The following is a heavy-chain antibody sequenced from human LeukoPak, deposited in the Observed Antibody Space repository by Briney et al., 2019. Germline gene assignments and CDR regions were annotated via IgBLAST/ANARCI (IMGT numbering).Heavy chain of an antibody. CDR2: FDPEDGET. V-gene: IGHV1-24*01. CDR3: AGASGDYEWSDAFDI. CDR1: GYTLTELS. J-gene: IGHJ3*02. Sequence: ASVKVSCKVSGYTLTELSMHWVRQAPGKGLEWMGGFDPEDGETIYAQKFQGRVTMTEDTSTDTAYMELSSLRSEDTAVYYCAGASGDYEWSDAFDIWGQGTMVTVSS. D-gene: IGHD4-17*01.